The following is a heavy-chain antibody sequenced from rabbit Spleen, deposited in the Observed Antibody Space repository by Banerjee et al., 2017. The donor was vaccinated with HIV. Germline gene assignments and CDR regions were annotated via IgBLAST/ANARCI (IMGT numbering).Heavy chain of an antibody. V-gene: IGHV1S45*01. J-gene: IGHJ4*01. CDR3: ARDAAGREDFNL. CDR1: GVSFNDKDV. D-gene: IGHD4-2*01. Sequence: QEQLVESGGGLVKPEGSLTLTCKASGVSFNDKDVMCWVRQAPGKGLEWIACIDVHKSATTYYETWAKGRFTISKTSSTTVTLQMTSLTAADTATYFCARDAAGREDFNLWGPGTLVTVS. CDR2: IDVHKSATT.